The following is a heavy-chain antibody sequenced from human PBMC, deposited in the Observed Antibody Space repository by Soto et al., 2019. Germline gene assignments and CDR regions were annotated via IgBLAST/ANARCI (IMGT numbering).Heavy chain of an antibody. J-gene: IGHJ4*02. CDR2: ISYHGTKS. V-gene: IGHV3-30-3*01. Sequence: QVQLVESGGGVVQPGRSLRLSCAASGFTFSNYAMHWVRQAPGKGLEWVAVISYHGTKSYYADSVRGRFTISRDNSENRLYLQRNSLRPDDTAVYYCARDDVGSPYLIDYWVQGTLVTVSS. D-gene: IGHD1-26*01. CDR1: GFTFSNYA. CDR3: ARDDVGSPYLIDY.